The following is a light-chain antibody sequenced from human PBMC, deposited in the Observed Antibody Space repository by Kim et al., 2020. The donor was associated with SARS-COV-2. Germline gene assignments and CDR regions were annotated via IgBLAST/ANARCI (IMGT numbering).Light chain of an antibody. CDR3: QQRRDWPLT. V-gene: IGKV3-11*01. J-gene: IGKJ4*01. CDR2: DAS. CDR1: EGISNW. Sequence: YPGERTTTRCRAGEGISNWLAWYQQKPGRAPRLLIGDASTRASGIPARFSGSGSGTDFTLTISSLEPEEFAVYYCQQRRDWPLTFGGGTKVDIK.